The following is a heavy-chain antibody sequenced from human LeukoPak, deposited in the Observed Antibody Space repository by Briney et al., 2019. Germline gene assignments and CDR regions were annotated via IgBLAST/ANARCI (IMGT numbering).Heavy chain of an antibody. CDR3: ARARRQTYYFDY. CDR1: GFTFSSYW. J-gene: IGHJ4*02. CDR2: IYYSGST. V-gene: IGHV4-59*01. Sequence: GSLRLSCAASGFTFSSYWMSWIRQPPGKGLEWIGYIYYSGSTNYNPSLKSRVTISVDTSKNQFSLKLSSVTAADTAVYYCARARRQTYYFDYWGQGTLVTVSS.